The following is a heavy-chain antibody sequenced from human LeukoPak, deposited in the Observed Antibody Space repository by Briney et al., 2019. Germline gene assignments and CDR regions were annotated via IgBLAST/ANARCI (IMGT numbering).Heavy chain of an antibody. CDR2: IYYSGST. CDR3: ARYSYGGYHFDY. D-gene: IGHD2-15*01. J-gene: IGHJ4*02. Sequence: SETLSLTCTVSGGSISNYYWSWIRQPSGKGLEWIGYIYYSGSTNYNPSLKSRVTISVDTSKNQFSLKLSSVTAADTAVYYCARYSYGGYHFDYWGRGTLVTVSS. CDR1: GGSISNYY. V-gene: IGHV4-59*08.